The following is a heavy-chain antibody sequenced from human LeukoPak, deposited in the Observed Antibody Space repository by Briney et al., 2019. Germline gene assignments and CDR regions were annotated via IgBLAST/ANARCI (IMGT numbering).Heavy chain of an antibody. V-gene: IGHV4-59*12. CDR2: IYYSGST. J-gene: IGHJ4*02. D-gene: IGHD5-24*01. CDR3: ARETRDGYIATTFDY. Sequence: SETLSLTCSVSGGSMSSYYWSWIRQPPGKGLEWIGYIYYSGSTNYNPSLKSRVTISVDTSKNQFSLKLSSVTAAETAVYYCARETRDGYIATTFDYWGQGALVTVSS. CDR1: GGSMSSYY.